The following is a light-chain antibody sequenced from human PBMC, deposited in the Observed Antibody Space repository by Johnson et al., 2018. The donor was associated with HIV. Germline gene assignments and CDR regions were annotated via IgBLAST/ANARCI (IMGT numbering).Light chain of an antibody. CDR2: ESN. V-gene: IGLV1-51*02. CDR1: SSNIGNNY. CDR3: GTWDSSLSAGI. Sequence: QSVLTQPPSVSAAPGQKVTISCSGSSSNIGNNYVSWYQQLPGTAPKLLIYESNQRPSGIPDRFSGSKSGTLATLGITGLQTGDEADYYCGTWDSSLSAGILGTGTKVTVL. J-gene: IGLJ1*01.